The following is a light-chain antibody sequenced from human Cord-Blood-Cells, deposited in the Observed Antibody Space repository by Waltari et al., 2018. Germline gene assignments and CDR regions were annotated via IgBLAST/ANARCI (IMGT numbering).Light chain of an antibody. V-gene: IGKV3-15*01. CDR3: QQYNNWPLT. J-gene: IGKJ4*01. CDR1: QSVSSN. CDR2: GAS. Sequence: EIVMTQSPATLSVSPGERATLSFRASQSVSSNLAWYQQKPGQAPRLLIYGASTRATGIPARFSGSGSWTEFTLTISSLQSEDFAVYYCQQYNNWPLTFGGGTKVEIK.